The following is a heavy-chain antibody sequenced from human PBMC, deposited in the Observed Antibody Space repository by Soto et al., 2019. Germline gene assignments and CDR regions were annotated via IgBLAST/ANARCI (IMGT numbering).Heavy chain of an antibody. Sequence: SETLSLTCTVSGGSISSSSYYWGWIRQPPGKGLEWIGSIYYSGSTYYNPSLKSRVTISVDTSKNQFSLKLSSVTAADTAVYYCARHGGYYDSSGSAHFDYWGQGTLVTVSS. D-gene: IGHD3-22*01. V-gene: IGHV4-39*01. J-gene: IGHJ4*02. CDR1: GGSISSSSYY. CDR3: ARHGGYYDSSGSAHFDY. CDR2: IYYSGST.